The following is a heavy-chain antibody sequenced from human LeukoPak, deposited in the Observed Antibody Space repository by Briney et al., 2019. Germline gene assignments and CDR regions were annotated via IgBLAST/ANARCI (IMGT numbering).Heavy chain of an antibody. CDR3: ARDGPYSSSWYQAFDI. V-gene: IGHV3-30*04. CDR1: GFTFSSYA. D-gene: IGHD6-13*01. CDR2: ISYDGSNK. J-gene: IGHJ3*02. Sequence: PGRSLRLSCAASGFTFSSYAMHWVRQAPGKGLEWVAVISYDGSNKYYADSVKGRFTISRDNSKNTLYLQMNSLRAEDTAVYYCARDGPYSSSWYQAFDIWGQGTMVTVSS.